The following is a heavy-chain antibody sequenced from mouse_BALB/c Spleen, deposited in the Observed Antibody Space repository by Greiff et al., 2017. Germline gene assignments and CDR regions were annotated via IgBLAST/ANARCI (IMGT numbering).Heavy chain of an antibody. CDR1: GDSITSGY. Sequence: DVQLQESGPSLVKPSQTLSLTCSVTGDSITSGYWNWIRKFPGNKLEYMGYISYSGSTYYNPSLKSRISITRDTSKNQYYLQLNSVTTEDTATYYCARGGYRYDVDWYFDVWGAGTTVTVSS. V-gene: IGHV3-8*02. J-gene: IGHJ1*01. D-gene: IGHD2-14*01. CDR2: ISYSGST. CDR3: ARGGYRYDVDWYFDV.